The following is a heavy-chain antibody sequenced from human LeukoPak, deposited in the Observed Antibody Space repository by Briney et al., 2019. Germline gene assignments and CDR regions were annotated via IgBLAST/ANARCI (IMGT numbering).Heavy chain of an antibody. CDR1: GFPFTDSS. V-gene: IGHV3-30*18. CDR2: ISYDGSNK. J-gene: IGHJ4*02. CDR3: AKDRGDGSGWSNDY. D-gene: IGHD6-19*01. Sequence: GGSLRLSCAASGFPFTDSSMTWVRQAPGKGVEGGAVISYDGSNKYYADSVKGRFTISRDNSKNTLYLQMNSLRAEDTVVYYCAKDRGDGSGWSNDYWGQGTLVTVSS.